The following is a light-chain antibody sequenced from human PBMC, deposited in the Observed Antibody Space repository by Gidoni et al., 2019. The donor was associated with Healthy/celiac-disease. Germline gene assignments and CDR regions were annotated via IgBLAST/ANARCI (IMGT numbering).Light chain of an antibody. CDR2: DNS. J-gene: IGLJ2*01. CDR3: QSYDSSLSGDVV. CDR1: SSNIGAGYD. Sequence: QSGLTQPPSGSGVPGQRVTISCTGRSSNIGAGYDAHGYPQLPGTAPKLLIYDNSNRPSGVPDRFSGSKSGTSASLAITGLQAEDEADYYCQSYDSSLSGDVVFGGGTKLTVL. V-gene: IGLV1-40*01.